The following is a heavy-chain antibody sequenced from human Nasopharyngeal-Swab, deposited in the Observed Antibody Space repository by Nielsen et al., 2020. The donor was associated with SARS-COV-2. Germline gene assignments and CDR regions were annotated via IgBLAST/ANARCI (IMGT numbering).Heavy chain of an antibody. J-gene: IGHJ6*02. CDR1: GFTFNKYN. CDR2: ISSSSSYI. Sequence: GGSLRLSCAASGFTFNKYNFNWVRQAPGKGLEWVSSISSSSSYIYYADSVKGRFTISRDNAKNSFSLQMNSLRAEDTAVYYCARDGLDYDFWSAYFMDVWGQGTRSPSP. V-gene: IGHV3-21*01. D-gene: IGHD3-3*01. CDR3: ARDGLDYDFWSAYFMDV.